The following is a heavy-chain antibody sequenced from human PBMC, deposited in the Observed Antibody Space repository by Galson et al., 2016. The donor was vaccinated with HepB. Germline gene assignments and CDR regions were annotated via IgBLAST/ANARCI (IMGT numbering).Heavy chain of an antibody. J-gene: IGHJ4*02. V-gene: IGHV3-30*18. D-gene: IGHD4-23*01. CDR3: AKDADFGGIDDY. Sequence: SLRLSCPASGFTFSRYGMHWVRQAPGQGLEWLSVISNDGSLYADSVKGRFTVSRDNSKNAQYLQMNSLRPEDTAVYYCAKDADFGGIDDYWGQGTLVIVSS. CDR2: ISNDGSL. CDR1: GFTFSRYG.